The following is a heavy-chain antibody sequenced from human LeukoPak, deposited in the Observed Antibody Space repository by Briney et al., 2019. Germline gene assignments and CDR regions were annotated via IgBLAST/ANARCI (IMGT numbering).Heavy chain of an antibody. CDR1: GFTVSSNY. CDR2: IYSGGST. J-gene: IGHJ4*02. D-gene: IGHD2-2*01. V-gene: IGHV3-66*01. Sequence: GGSLRLSCAASGFTVSSNYMSWVRQAPGKGLEWVSVIYSGGSTYYADSVKGRFTISRDNSKNTLYLQMNSLRAEDTAVYYCARGGGYCSSCFDYWGQGTLVIVSS. CDR3: ARGGGYCSSCFDY.